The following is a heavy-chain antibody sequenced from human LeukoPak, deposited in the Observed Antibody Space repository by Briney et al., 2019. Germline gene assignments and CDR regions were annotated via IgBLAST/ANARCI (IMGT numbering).Heavy chain of an antibody. CDR2: ISSDGSVT. V-gene: IGHV3-74*01. CDR1: GFTFSTYW. J-gene: IGHJ4*02. D-gene: IGHD4-23*01. CDR3: AWSRHGGNAIDY. Sequence: PGGSLRLSCAASGFTFSTYWMHSVRQAPGKGLLWVSRISSDGSVTTHADSVKGRFTISRDNGKNTLYLQMNSLRAEDTAVYYCAWSRHGGNAIDYWGQGTLVTVSS.